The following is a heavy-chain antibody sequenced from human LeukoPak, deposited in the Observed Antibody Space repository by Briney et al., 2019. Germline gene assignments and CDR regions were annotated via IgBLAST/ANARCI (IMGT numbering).Heavy chain of an antibody. CDR2: IYHSGST. J-gene: IGHJ4*02. D-gene: IGHD5-12*01. V-gene: IGHV4-38-2*01. CDR3: ARQSGYDSPFDY. Sequence: SETLSLTCAVSGYSISSGSFWGWIRQPAGKGLEWIGSIYHSGSTYYNPSLRSRVTISVDTSKNQFSLKLSSVTAADTAVYYCARQSGYDSPFDYWGQGTLVTVSS. CDR1: GYSISSGSF.